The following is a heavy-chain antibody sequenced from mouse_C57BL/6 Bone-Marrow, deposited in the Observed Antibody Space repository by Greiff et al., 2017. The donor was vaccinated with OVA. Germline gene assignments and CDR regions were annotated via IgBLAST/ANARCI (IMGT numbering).Heavy chain of an antibody. CDR3: ARGGYYEILDY. J-gene: IGHJ3*01. Sequence: VKLQESGAELVRPGASVKLSCTASGYTFTSYGISWVQQRPGQGLEWIGEIYPRSGNTYYTEKFKGKATLTADKSSSTAYMELRSLTSEDSAVYLCARGGYYEILDYWGQGTLVTVSA. CDR1: GYTFTSYG. CDR2: IYPRSGNT. V-gene: IGHV1-81*01. D-gene: IGHD2-3*01.